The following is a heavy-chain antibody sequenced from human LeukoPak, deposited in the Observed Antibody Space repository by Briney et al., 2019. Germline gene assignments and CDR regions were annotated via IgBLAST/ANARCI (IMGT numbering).Heavy chain of an antibody. CDR1: GFSISSGYF. V-gene: IGHV4-38-2*01. J-gene: IGHJ4*02. Sequence: SETLSLTCAVSGFSISSGYFWGWIRRPPGKGLWGVGTFPDLKTTYYNPSLNSRLTISIDTSKNHLSLKLSSVTAADTVLYYRARGRGRQVGTRWHPDTHHDYWGQGILVTVSS. CDR3: ARGRGRQVGTRWHPDTHHDY. CDR2: FPDLKTT. D-gene: IGHD6-13*01.